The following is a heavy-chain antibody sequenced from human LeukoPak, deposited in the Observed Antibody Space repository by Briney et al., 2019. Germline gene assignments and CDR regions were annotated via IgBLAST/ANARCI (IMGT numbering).Heavy chain of an antibody. D-gene: IGHD6-19*01. CDR1: GGSFSGYY. V-gene: IGHV4-34*01. CDR2: INHSGST. Sequence: PSETLSLTCAVYGGSFSGYYWSWIRQPPGKGLEWIGEINHSGSTNYNPSLKSRVTISVDTSKNQFSLKLSSVTAADTAVYYCARRGQQWLSIDYWGQGTLVTVSS. CDR3: ARRGQQWLSIDY. J-gene: IGHJ4*02.